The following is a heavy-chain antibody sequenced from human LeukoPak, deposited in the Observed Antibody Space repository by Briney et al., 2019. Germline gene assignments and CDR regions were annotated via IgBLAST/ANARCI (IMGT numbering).Heavy chain of an antibody. CDR1: GLTVSSNC. Sequence: GGSLRLSCTASGLTVSSNCMSWVRQAPGKGLEWVSFIYSGGDTYYADSVKGRFTISRDNSKDTFHLQMNSLRAEDTAVYYCARRAGDYSHPYDYWGQGTLVTVSS. J-gene: IGHJ4*02. CDR2: IYSGGDT. CDR3: ARRAGDYSHPYDY. V-gene: IGHV3-53*01. D-gene: IGHD3-22*01.